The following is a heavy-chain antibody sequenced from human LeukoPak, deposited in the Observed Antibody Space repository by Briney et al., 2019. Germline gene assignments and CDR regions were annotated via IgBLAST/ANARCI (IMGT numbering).Heavy chain of an antibody. D-gene: IGHD1-26*01. CDR3: AREYGGSYFINNWFDP. CDR1: GFTFSSYS. J-gene: IGHJ5*02. Sequence: SGGSLRLSCAASGFTFSSYSVNWVRQAPGKGLEWVSYISSSSSTIYYADSVKGRFTISRDNAKNSLYLQMNSLRDEDTAVYYRAREYGGSYFINNWFDPWGQGTLVTVSS. CDR2: ISSSSSTI. V-gene: IGHV3-48*02.